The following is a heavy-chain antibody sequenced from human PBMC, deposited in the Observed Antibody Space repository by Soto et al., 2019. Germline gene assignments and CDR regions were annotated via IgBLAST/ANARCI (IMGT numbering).Heavy chain of an antibody. CDR3: ARWPDGYYYYGMDV. CDR2: MNPNSGNT. CDR1: GYTFTSYD. J-gene: IGHJ6*02. Sequence: QVQLVQSGAEVKKPGASVKVSCKASGYTFTSYDINWVRQATGQGLEWMGWMNPNSGNTGYAQKFXRXVXXTRNTSRSTAYMELSSLSSEDTAVYYCARWPDGYYYYGMDVWGQGTTVTVSS. V-gene: IGHV1-8*01.